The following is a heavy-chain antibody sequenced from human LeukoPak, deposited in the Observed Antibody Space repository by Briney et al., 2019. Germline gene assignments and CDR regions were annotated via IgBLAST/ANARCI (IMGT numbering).Heavy chain of an antibody. CDR3: ARDSIVVVPAAIPSLFDY. CDR2: INANNGNT. Sequence: GASVKVSCKASGYTFTSYDIHWVRQAPGQGLEWMGWINANNGNTNYAQKLQGRVTMTRDTSISTAYMELSRLRSDDTAVYYCARDSIVVVPAAIPSLFDYLGQGALV. D-gene: IGHD2-2*01. CDR1: GYTFTSYD. J-gene: IGHJ4*02. V-gene: IGHV1-2*02.